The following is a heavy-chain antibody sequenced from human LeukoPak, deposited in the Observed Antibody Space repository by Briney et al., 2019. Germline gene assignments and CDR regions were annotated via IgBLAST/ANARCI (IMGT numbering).Heavy chain of an antibody. Sequence: GGSLRLSCAASGFTFSSYSMNWVRQAPGKGLEWVSSISSSSSYIYYADSVKGRFTISRDNAKNSLYLQMNSLRAEDTAVYYCARVLVGATRRFDYWGQGTLVTVSS. J-gene: IGHJ4*02. D-gene: IGHD1-26*01. CDR1: GFTFSSYS. V-gene: IGHV3-21*01. CDR3: ARVLVGATRRFDY. CDR2: ISSSSSYI.